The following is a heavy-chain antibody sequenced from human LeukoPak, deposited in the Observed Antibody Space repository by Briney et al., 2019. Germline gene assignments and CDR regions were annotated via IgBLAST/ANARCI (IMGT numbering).Heavy chain of an antibody. CDR2: ISWNSGSI. CDR1: GFTFDDYA. V-gene: IGHV3-9*01. CDR3: ARDKSSSPTYYDFWSGSPYYYYMDV. D-gene: IGHD3-3*01. Sequence: GGSLRLSCAASGFTFDDYAMHWVRHAPGKGLEWVSGISWNSGSIGYADSVKGRFTISRDNSKNTLYLQMNSLRAEDTAVYYCARDKSSSPTYYDFWSGSPYYYYMDVWGKGTTVTVSS. J-gene: IGHJ6*03.